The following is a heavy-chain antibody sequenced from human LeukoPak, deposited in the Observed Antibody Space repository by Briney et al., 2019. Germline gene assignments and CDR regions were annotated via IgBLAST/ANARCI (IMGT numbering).Heavy chain of an antibody. CDR2: INPNSGGT. J-gene: IGHJ4*02. D-gene: IGHD4-23*01. Sequence: ASVKVSSKASRYTFTGYYMHWVRHAPRQGLEWMGWINPNSGGTNYAQNLQGRVTMTRDTSISTAYMELSRLRSDDTGVYYCARGPSGTVVTSFGYWGQGTLVTVSS. CDR3: ARGPSGTVVTSFGY. CDR1: RYTFTGYY. V-gene: IGHV1-2*02.